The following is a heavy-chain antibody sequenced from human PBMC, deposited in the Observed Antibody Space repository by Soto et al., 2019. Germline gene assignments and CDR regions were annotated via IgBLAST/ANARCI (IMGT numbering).Heavy chain of an antibody. CDR3: ARGMGGRTRTNYGYYGMDV. D-gene: IGHD1-7*01. CDR1: GYTFTSYG. Sequence: ASVKVSFKASGYTFTSYGISWVRPARGQGLAWIEWISANKGNTNYAQKEQGRATKTTDTTTSTAYMELRSLRSDDTAVYYCARGMGGRTRTNYGYYGMDVWGQGTTVTVSS. J-gene: IGHJ6*02. V-gene: IGHV1-18*01. CDR2: ISANKGNT.